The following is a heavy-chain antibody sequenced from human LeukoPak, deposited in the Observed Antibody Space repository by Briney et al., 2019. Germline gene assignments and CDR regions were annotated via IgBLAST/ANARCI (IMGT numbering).Heavy chain of an antibody. D-gene: IGHD3-3*01. CDR2: IHNTGST. J-gene: IGHJ4*02. CDR1: GGSISSVAYY. V-gene: IGHV4-39*01. Sequence: SETLSLTCTVSGGSISSVAYYWGWIRQPPGKGLEWIATIHNTGSTYYNPSLKSRIAISIDASRNQISLELNSVTAADTAIYYCAKSHLGVPHDYWGQGTLVTVSS. CDR3: AKSHLGVPHDY.